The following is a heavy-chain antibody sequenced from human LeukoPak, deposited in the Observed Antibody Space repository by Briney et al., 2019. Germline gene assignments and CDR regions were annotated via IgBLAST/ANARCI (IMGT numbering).Heavy chain of an antibody. CDR3: TKGKDFFDNSGQWEYWCFDL. D-gene: IGHD6-19*01. V-gene: IGHV1-2*02. CDR2: INPNTGAT. CDR1: GFNFTDYY. J-gene: IGHJ2*01. Sequence: ASVKVSCKASGFNFTDYYIHWVRQAPGQGLEWMGWINPNTGATSYAEKFRGRVTMTRDPSISTAHMELSSLRSGDTAVYYCTKGKDFFDNSGQWEYWCFDLWGRGTLVTVSS.